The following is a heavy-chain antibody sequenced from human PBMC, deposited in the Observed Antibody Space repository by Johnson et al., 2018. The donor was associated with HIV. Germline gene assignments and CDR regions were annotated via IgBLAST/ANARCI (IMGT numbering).Heavy chain of an antibody. CDR3: AKDGSVAGHEDAFDV. V-gene: IGHV3-30-3*01. D-gene: IGHD6-25*01. J-gene: IGHJ3*01. Sequence: QVQLVESGGGVVQPGRSLRLSCAASGFTFSSYAMHWVRQAPGKGLEWVAVISYDGSNKYYADSVKGRFTISRDNAKNSLYLQMNSLRAEDTAVYYCAKDGSVAGHEDAFDVWGQGTMVTVSS. CDR2: ISYDGSNK. CDR1: GFTFSSYA.